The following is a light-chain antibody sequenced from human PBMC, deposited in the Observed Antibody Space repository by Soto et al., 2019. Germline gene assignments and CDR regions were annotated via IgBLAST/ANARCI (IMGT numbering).Light chain of an antibody. J-gene: IGKJ4*01. Sequence: DIQMTQSPSTLSASVGDRVTITCRASQSISSWLAWYQQKPGKAPKLLIYDASSLESGVPSRFSCSGSGTEFTLTISSLQPDDFATYYCQRSTSDPLTFGGGTKVDSK. CDR3: QRSTSDPLT. V-gene: IGKV1-5*01. CDR1: QSISSW. CDR2: DAS.